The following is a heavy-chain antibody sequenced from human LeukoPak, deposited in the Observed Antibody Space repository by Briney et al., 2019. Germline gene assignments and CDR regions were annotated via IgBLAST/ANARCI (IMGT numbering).Heavy chain of an antibody. CDR1: GFTFSSYA. V-gene: IGHV3-64*01. D-gene: IGHD6-13*01. CDR2: ISSNGGST. Sequence: GGSLRLSCAASGFTFSSYAMHWVRQAPGKGLEYVSAISSNGGSTYCANSMKGRFTISRDNPKNTLYLQMGSLRAEDMAVYYCARGALGSSSWYEDYFDSWGQGTLVTVSS. CDR3: ARGALGSSSWYEDYFDS. J-gene: IGHJ4*02.